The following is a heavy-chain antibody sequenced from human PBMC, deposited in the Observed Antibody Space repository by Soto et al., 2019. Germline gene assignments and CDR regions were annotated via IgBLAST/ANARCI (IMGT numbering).Heavy chain of an antibody. CDR2: ISYDGSNK. CDR3: ARPYCGGDCYGPDY. CDR1: GFTFSSHA. V-gene: IGHV3-30-3*01. J-gene: IGHJ4*02. D-gene: IGHD2-21*02. Sequence: GGSLRLSCAASGFTFSSHAMHWVRQAPGKGLEWVAVISYDGSNKYYADSVKGRFTISRDNSKNTLYLQMNSLRAEDTAVYYCARPYCGGDCYGPDYWGQGTLVTVSS.